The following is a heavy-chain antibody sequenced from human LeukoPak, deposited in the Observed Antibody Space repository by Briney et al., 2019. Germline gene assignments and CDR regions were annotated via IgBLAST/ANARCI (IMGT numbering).Heavy chain of an antibody. J-gene: IGHJ3*02. CDR2: ISAYNGNT. V-gene: IGHV1-18*01. Sequence: ASVKVSCKASGYTFTTLGISWVRQAPGQGLEWMGWISAYNGNTNFAQKLQGRVTLTTDTSTSTAYMELRSLRSDDTAVYYCARDTVLQLGPGLEAFDIWGQGTMVTVSS. D-gene: IGHD2/OR15-2a*01. CDR3: ARDTVLQLGPGLEAFDI. CDR1: GYTFTTLG.